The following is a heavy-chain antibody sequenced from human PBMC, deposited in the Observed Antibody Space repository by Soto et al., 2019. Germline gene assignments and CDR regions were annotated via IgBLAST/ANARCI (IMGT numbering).Heavy chain of an antibody. D-gene: IGHD4-17*01. CDR2: ISAYNGST. CDR1: GYTFTSYG. V-gene: IGHV1-18*01. J-gene: IGHJ6*03. CDR3: ARVIIEVVVTTVTIYMDV. Sequence: VSCKASGYTFTSYGISWVRQAPGQGLEWMGWISAYNGSTNYAQKLQGRVTMTTDTSTSTAYMELRSLRSDDTAVYYCARVIIEVVVTTVTIYMDVWGKGTTVTVS.